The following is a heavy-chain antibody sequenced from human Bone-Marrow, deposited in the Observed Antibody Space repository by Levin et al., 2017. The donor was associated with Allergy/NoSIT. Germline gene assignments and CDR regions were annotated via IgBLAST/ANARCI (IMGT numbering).Heavy chain of an antibody. V-gene: IGHV3-74*01. Sequence: PGGSLRLSCLASGFTFDRHWMHWVRQAPGKEPVWVSRIDRDGSIIDYADSVKGRFTISRDNAKNSLYLQMNNLRVEDTALYYCVYSDVAFDKWGQGTMVTVSS. D-gene: IGHD2-21*01. CDR3: VYSDVAFDK. J-gene: IGHJ3*02. CDR1: GFTFDRHW. CDR2: IDRDGSII.